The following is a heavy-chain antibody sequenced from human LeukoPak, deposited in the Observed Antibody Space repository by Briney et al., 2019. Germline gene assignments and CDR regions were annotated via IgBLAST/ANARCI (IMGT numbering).Heavy chain of an antibody. Sequence: GGSLRLSCAASGFSFISYGMHWVRQAPGKGLEWVGVISDDGRNKKYADSVKGRFTISRDNSKDTLYLQMNSLRDEDTAVYYCATRPSDYGDYVTYFDSWGQGTLVTVSS. D-gene: IGHD4-17*01. CDR2: ISDDGRNK. J-gene: IGHJ4*02. CDR3: ATRPSDYGDYVTYFDS. CDR1: GFSFISYG. V-gene: IGHV3-30*03.